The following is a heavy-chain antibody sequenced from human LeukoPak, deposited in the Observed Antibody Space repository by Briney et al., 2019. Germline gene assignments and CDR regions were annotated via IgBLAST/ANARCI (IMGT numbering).Heavy chain of an antibody. CDR1: GGSFSGYY. Sequence: SETLSPTCAVYGGSFSGYYWSWIRQPPGKGLEWIGEINHSGSTNYNPSLKSRVTISVDTSKNQFSLKLSSVTAADTAVYYCARGNYGGNSSREQSWGQGTLVTVSS. CDR3: ARGNYGGNSSREQS. J-gene: IGHJ4*02. CDR2: INHSGST. D-gene: IGHD4-17*01. V-gene: IGHV4-34*01.